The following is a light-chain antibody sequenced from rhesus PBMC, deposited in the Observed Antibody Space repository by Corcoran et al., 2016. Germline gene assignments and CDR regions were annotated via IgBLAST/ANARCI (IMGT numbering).Light chain of an antibody. Sequence: QVILTQSPATLSLSPGERAALSCRASRSVSSYLAWYQQKPGQAPRLLIYDASTRATGTPDRCSGSGSGTEFTLAFRSLGPGNVGVYYCYQHSSGHSFGGGTMVDLK. J-gene: IGKJ4*01. CDR2: DAS. CDR3: YQHSSGHS. V-gene: IGKV3-10*01. CDR1: RSVSSY.